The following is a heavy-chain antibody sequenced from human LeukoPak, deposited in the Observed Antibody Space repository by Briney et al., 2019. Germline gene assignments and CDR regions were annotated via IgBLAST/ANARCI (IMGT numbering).Heavy chain of an antibody. CDR2: MNPNSGNT. D-gene: IGHD6-6*01. J-gene: IGHJ4*02. CDR1: GYTFTNYD. Sequence: GSVKVSCKASGYTFTNYDINWVRQATGQGLEWMGWMNPNSGNTGYAQKFQGRVTMTRNTSISTAYMELSSLRSEDTAVYYCARGDQHVEYSSSPFDYWGQGTLVTVSS. CDR3: ARGDQHVEYSSSPFDY. V-gene: IGHV1-8*01.